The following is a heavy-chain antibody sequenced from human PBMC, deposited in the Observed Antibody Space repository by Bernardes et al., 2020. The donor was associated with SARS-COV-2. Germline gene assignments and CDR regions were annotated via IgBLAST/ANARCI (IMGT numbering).Heavy chain of an antibody. CDR3: ARGGDFWSGYFPFDY. J-gene: IGHJ4*02. CDR1: GGSISSYY. Sequence: SEPLSLTCTVSGGSISSYYWSWIRQPPGKGLEWIGYIYYSGSTNYNPSLKSRVTISVDTSKNQFSLKLSSVTAADTAVYYCARGGDFWSGYFPFDYWGQGTLVTVSS. D-gene: IGHD3-3*01. CDR2: IYYSGST. V-gene: IGHV4-59*01.